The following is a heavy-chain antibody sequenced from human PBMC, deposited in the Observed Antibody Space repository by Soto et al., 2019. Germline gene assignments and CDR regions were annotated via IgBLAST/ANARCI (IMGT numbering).Heavy chain of an antibody. V-gene: IGHV3-21*01. J-gene: IGHJ4*02. CDR1: GFAFSTYS. D-gene: IGHD2-2*01. CDR2: ISGSSTHI. CDR3: ARVPVHCSSPNCYSNY. Sequence: PGGSLRLSSAASGFAFSTYSMDWVRQAPEKGLEWVSFISGSSTHIYYAESVKGRFTVSRDNAENSLSLQMSSLRAEDTAVYYCARVPVHCSSPNCYSNYWGQGVLVTVSS.